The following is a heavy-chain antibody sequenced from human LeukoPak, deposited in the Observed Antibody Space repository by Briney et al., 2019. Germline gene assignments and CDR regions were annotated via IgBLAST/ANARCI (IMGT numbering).Heavy chain of an antibody. CDR3: ARGQKSVGRVLAGTTTYNYYYYMDV. CDR1: GFSFSSYS. Sequence: GGSLRLSCAASGFSFSSYSMNWVRQAPGKGLEWVSYITSSSSKTIYYADSVKGRFTISRDNAKNSLSLQMNSLRAEDTAVYYCARGQKSVGRVLAGTTTYNYYYYMDVWGKGTTVTVSS. J-gene: IGHJ6*03. D-gene: IGHD6-19*01. V-gene: IGHV3-48*01. CDR2: ITSSSSKTI.